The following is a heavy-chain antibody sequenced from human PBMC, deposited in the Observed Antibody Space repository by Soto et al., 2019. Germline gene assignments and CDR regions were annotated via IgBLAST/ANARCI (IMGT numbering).Heavy chain of an antibody. CDR2: IIPIFGTA. CDR1: GGTFSSYA. D-gene: IGHD2-15*01. Sequence: QVQLVQSGAEVKKPGSSVKVSCKASGGTFSSYAISWVRQAPGQGLEWMGGIIPIFGTANYAQKFQGRVTIAADESTITAYMGLRSLRYEDTAVYSCARARHCRGGSCSLYYYYYGMDVWGQGTTVTVSS. CDR3: ARARHCRGGSCSLYYYYYGMDV. V-gene: IGHV1-69*12. J-gene: IGHJ6*02.